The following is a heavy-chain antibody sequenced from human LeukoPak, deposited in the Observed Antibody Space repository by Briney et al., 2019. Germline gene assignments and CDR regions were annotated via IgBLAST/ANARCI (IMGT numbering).Heavy chain of an antibody. V-gene: IGHV3-30*02. CDR3: AKDRLGGSLLA. J-gene: IGHJ5*02. Sequence: GGSLRLSCAASGFTFSSYGMHWVRQAPGKGLEWVAFIRYDGSNNYYADSVEGRFTISRDNSKNTLYLQMNSLRAEDTAVYYCAKDRLGGSLLAWGQGTLVTVSS. CDR1: GFTFSSYG. CDR2: IRYDGSNN. D-gene: IGHD1-26*01.